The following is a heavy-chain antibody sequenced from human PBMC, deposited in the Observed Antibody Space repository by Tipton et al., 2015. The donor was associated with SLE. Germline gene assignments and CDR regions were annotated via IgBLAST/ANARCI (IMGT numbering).Heavy chain of an antibody. J-gene: IGHJ4*02. CDR2: IYHSGST. D-gene: IGHD5-24*01. Sequence: TLSLTCTVSGHSISTTYYWGWIRQPPGKGLEWIGNIYHSGSTFYNPSLESRVTISVDTSKNQFSLKVSSVTAADTAVYYCARGRADGYNSPYDYWGQGTLVTVSS. V-gene: IGHV4-38-2*02. CDR1: GHSISTTYY. CDR3: ARGRADGYNSPYDY.